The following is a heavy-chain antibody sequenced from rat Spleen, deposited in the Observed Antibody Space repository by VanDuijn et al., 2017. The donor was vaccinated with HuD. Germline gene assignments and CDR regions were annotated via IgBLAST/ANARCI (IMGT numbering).Heavy chain of an antibody. CDR2: ISYDGSST. CDR3: AKRAHYDGYSNYGWFAY. V-gene: IGHV5-7*01. J-gene: IGHJ3*01. CDR1: EFTFSNYD. Sequence: EVQLVESGGGLVQPGRSMQLSCAASEFTFSNYDMAWVRQAPTKGLEWVATISYDGSSTFYRDSVKGRFTFSRENAKSTLYLQMDSLRSEDTATYYCAKRAHYDGYSNYGWFAYWGQGTLVTVSS. D-gene: IGHD1-12*03.